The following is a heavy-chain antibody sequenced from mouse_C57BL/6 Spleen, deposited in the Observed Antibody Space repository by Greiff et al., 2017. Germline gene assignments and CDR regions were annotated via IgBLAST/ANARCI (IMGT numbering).Heavy chain of an antibody. CDR3: ARSYYSNCVANQAWFAY. CDR1: GYTFTSYT. Sequence: QVQLQQSGAELARPGASVKMSCKASGYTFTSYTMHWVKQRPGQGLEWIGYINPSSGYTKYNQKFKDKATLTADKSSSTAYMQLSSLTSEDSAVYYCARSYYSNCVANQAWFAYWGQGTLVTVSA. CDR2: INPSSGYT. D-gene: IGHD2-5*01. J-gene: IGHJ3*01. V-gene: IGHV1-4*01.